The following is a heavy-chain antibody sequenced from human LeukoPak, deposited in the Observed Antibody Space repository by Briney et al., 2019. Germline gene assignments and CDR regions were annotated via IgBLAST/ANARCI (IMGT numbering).Heavy chain of an antibody. J-gene: IGHJ5*02. CDR3: ARVGDTYYYGSGGYFWMGEWEYNWFDP. CDR2: INSDGSST. CDR1: GFTFSSYW. Sequence: GGSLRLSCAASGFTFSSYWMHWVRQAPGKGLVWVSRINSDGSSTSYADSVKGRFTISRDNAKNTLYLQMNSLRAEDTAVYYCARVGDTYYYGSGGYFWMGEWEYNWFDPWGQGTLVTVSS. V-gene: IGHV3-74*01. D-gene: IGHD3-10*01.